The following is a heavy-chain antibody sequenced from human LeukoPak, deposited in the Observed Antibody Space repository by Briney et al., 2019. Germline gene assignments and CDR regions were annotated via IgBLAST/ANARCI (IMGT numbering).Heavy chain of an antibody. D-gene: IGHD1-1*01. J-gene: IGHJ4*02. V-gene: IGHV3-7*01. CDR3: ERAVQNRLCDY. CDR1: GFTFSSYW. Sequence: GGSLRLSCAASGFTFSSYWMSWVRQAPGKGLEWVANIKQDGSKKYYADSVKGRFTISRDKAKNSLYLQMNSLRAEDTTIYYCERAVQNRLCDYWGQGNLVTVS. CDR2: IKQDGSKK.